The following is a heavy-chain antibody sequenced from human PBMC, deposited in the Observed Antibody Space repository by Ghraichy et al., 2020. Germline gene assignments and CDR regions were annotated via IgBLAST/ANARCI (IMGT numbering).Heavy chain of an antibody. CDR2: AYYSSNWYN. CDR1: GDSVSTNGAA. D-gene: IGHD7-27*01. V-gene: IGHV6-1*01. J-gene: IGHJ3*02. CDR3: ARDPPTAWGAFDI. Sequence: SQTLSLTCAISGDSVSTNGAAWNWITQSPSRGLEWLGRAYYSSNWYNEYAVSLKSRITINPDTSKNQFSLQPNSVTPEDTAVYYCARDPPTAWGAFDIWGQGTMVTVSS.